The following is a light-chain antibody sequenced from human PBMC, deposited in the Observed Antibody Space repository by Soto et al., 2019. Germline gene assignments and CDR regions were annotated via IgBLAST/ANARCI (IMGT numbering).Light chain of an antibody. J-gene: IGLJ2*01. V-gene: IGLV4-69*01. CDR2: FNSDGSH. Sequence: QLVLTQSPSASASLGASVRLTCILSNGHSSFAIAWHQQQPEKGPRYLMKFNSDGSHNKGDGIPDRFSGSSSGAERYLTISSLQFDDEADYYCQTWDTSPVFGGGTKLTVL. CDR3: QTWDTSPV. CDR1: NGHSSFA.